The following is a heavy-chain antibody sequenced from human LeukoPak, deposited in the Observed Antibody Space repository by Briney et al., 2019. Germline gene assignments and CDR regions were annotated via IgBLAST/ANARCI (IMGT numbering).Heavy chain of an antibody. D-gene: IGHD6-13*01. Sequence: ASVKVSCKASGYTFTGYYMHWVRQAPGQGLEWMGWVNPNSGGTNYAQKFQGRVTMTRDTSISTAYMELSRLRTDDTAVYYCARGSSSGDYMDVWGKGTTVTVSS. J-gene: IGHJ6*03. V-gene: IGHV1-2*02. CDR3: ARGSSSGDYMDV. CDR2: VNPNSGGT. CDR1: GYTFTGYY.